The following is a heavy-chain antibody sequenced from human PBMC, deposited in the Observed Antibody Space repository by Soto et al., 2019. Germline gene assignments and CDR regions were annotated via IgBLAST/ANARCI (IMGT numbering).Heavy chain of an antibody. CDR1: GFTFSSYG. Sequence: VPPGGSLILSCAASGFTFSSYGMHWVRQAPGKGLEWVAVIWYDGSNKYYADSVKGRFTISRDNSKNTLYLQMNSLRAEDTAVYYCASFGTKLEPFDYWGQGTLVTVSS. CDR2: IWYDGSNK. CDR3: ASFGTKLEPFDY. D-gene: IGHD1-1*01. J-gene: IGHJ4*02. V-gene: IGHV3-33*01.